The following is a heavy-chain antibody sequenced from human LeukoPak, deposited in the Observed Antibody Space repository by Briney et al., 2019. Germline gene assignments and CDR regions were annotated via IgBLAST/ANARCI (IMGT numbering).Heavy chain of an antibody. CDR1: GYTFTSYG. J-gene: IGHJ4*02. Sequence: GASVKVSCKASGYTFTSYGIGWVRQAPGQGLEWMGWISVYNGNTNYAQKFQGRVTMTTDTSTSTAYMELRSLRSDNTAVYYCASPADDYYGSATAFDYWGQGTLVTVSS. D-gene: IGHD3-10*01. V-gene: IGHV1-18*01. CDR2: ISVYNGNT. CDR3: ASPADDYYGSATAFDY.